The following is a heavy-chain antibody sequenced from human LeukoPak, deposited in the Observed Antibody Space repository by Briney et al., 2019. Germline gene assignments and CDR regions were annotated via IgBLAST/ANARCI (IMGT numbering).Heavy chain of an antibody. Sequence: SETLSLTRTVSGGSIRRYYWSWIRQPAGKELEWIGRIYTSGSTNYNPSLKSRVTMSVDTSKNQFSLKLSSVTAADTAVYYCARAPAAGTWGYYFDYWGQGTLVTVSS. CDR2: IYTSGST. CDR3: ARAPAAGTWGYYFDY. V-gene: IGHV4-4*07. J-gene: IGHJ4*02. CDR1: GGSIRRYY. D-gene: IGHD6-13*01.